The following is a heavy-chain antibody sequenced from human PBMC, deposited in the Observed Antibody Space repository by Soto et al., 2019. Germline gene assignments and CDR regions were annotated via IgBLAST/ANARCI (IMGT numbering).Heavy chain of an antibody. J-gene: IGHJ4*02. Sequence: QVQLVQSGAEVNKPGASVKVSCKASGYTFTSYYMHWVRQAPGQGLEWMGIINPSGGSTSYAQKFQGRVTMTRDTSTSTVYMELSSLRSEDTAVYYCAREGGKGIAVAGGDYWGQGTLVTVSS. CDR3: AREGGKGIAVAGGDY. V-gene: IGHV1-46*01. D-gene: IGHD6-19*01. CDR1: GYTFTSYY. CDR2: INPSGGST.